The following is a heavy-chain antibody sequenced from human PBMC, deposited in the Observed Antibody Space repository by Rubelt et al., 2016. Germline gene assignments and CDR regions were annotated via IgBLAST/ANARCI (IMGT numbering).Heavy chain of an antibody. Sequence: VQPGGSLRLSCAASGFTFSSYAMSWVRQAPGKGLEWVSVISGSGGSTYNADSVKGRFTISRDNSKNTLYLQMNSLRAEDTAVYYCARRNKVRVVPAAISYYDSSASLYAFDIWGQGTMVTVSS. CDR1: GFTFSSYA. CDR2: ISGSGGST. V-gene: IGHV3-23*01. CDR3: ARRNKVRVVPAAISYYDSSASLYAFDI. J-gene: IGHJ3*02. D-gene: IGHD2-2*02.